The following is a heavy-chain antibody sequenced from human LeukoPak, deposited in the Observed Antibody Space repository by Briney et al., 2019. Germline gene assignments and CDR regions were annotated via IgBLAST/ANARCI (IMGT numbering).Heavy chain of an antibody. CDR3: ARGRGYCSGGSCSHDAFDI. CDR1: GFTFDDYA. D-gene: IGHD2-15*01. V-gene: IGHV3-9*01. Sequence: GGSLRHSCAASGFTFDDYAMHWVRQAPGKGLEWVSGISWNSGSIGYADSVKGRFTISRDNSKNTLYLQMNSLRAEDTAVYYCARGRGYCSGGSCSHDAFDIWGQGTMVTVSS. J-gene: IGHJ3*02. CDR2: ISWNSGSI.